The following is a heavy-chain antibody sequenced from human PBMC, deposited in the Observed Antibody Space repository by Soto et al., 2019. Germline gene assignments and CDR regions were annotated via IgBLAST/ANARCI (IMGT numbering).Heavy chain of an antibody. CDR1: GYSFTSYW. J-gene: IGHJ3*02. CDR3: AEVNYESSSGDAFDI. V-gene: IGHV5-10-1*01. D-gene: IGHD3-22*01. CDR2: IDPSDSYT. Sequence: GESLKISCKGSGYSFTSYWISWVRQMPGKGLEWMGRIDPSDSYTNYSPSFQGHVTISADKSISTAYLQWSSLKASDTAMYYCAEVNYESSSGDAFDIWGQGTMVTVSS.